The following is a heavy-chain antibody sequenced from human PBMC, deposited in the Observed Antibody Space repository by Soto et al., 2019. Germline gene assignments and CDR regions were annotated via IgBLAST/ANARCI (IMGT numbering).Heavy chain of an antibody. CDR2: IYYSGST. J-gene: IGHJ4*02. CDR3: ARSLRYSSSWYHFDY. CDR1: GGSISSYY. Sequence: QVQLQESGPGLVKPSETLSLTCTVSGGSISSYYWGWIRQPPGKGLEWIGYIYYSGSTNHNPSLKGRGTISVDTSKNQFSLKLSSVTAADTAVYYCARSLRYSSSWYHFDYWGQGTLVTVSS. D-gene: IGHD6-13*01. V-gene: IGHV4-59*08.